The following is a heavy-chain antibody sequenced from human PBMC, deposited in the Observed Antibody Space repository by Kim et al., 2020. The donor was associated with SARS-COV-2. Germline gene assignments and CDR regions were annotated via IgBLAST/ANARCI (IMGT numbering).Heavy chain of an antibody. Sequence: YAQKFQGRVTFTADESTNTAYMGLGSLRSEDTSVYYCARGGLWLPYYFDYWGQGTLVTVSS. J-gene: IGHJ4*02. V-gene: IGHV1-69*01. CDR3: ARGGLWLPYYFDY. D-gene: IGHD5-18*01.